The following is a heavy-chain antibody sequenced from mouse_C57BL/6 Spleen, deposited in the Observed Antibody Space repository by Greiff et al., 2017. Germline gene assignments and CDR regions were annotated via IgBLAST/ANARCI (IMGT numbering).Heavy chain of an antibody. V-gene: IGHV1-62-2*01. CDR3: ARHEELITTVVVDYFDY. J-gene: IGHJ2*01. D-gene: IGHD1-1*01. CDR2: FYPGSGSI. Sequence: QVQLQQSGAELVKPGASVKLSCKASGYTFTEYTIHWVKQRSGQGLEWIGWFYPGSGSIKYNEKFKDKATLTADKSSSTVYMELSSLTSEDSAVYFCARHEELITTVVVDYFDYWGQGTTLTVSS. CDR1: GYTFTEYT.